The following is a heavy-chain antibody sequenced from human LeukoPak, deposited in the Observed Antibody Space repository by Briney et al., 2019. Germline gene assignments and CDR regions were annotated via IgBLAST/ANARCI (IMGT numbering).Heavy chain of an antibody. CDR2: INTDGSST. V-gene: IGHV3-74*01. J-gene: IGHJ3*02. CDR3: AREIYDFWSDYAFDI. Sequence: AGGSLRLSCAASGFTFSSYPMNWVRQAPGEGLEWVSRINTDGSSTSYADSVKGRFTISRDNAKNTLYLQMNSLRAEDTAVYYCAREIYDFWSDYAFDIWGQGTMVTVSS. CDR1: GFTFSSYP. D-gene: IGHD3-3*01.